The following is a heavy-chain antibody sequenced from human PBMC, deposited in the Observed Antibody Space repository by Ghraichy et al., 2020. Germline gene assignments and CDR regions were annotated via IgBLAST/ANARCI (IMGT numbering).Heavy chain of an antibody. J-gene: IGHJ4*02. CDR2: ISSSSSYI. V-gene: IGHV3-21*01. CDR3: ARDLAPIDCGGDCAFDY. Sequence: GGSLRLSCAASGFTFSSYSMNWVRQAPGKGLEWVSSISSSSSYIYYADSVKGRFTISRDNAKNSLYLQMNSLRAEDTAVYYCARDLAPIDCGGDCAFDYWGQGTLVTVSS. CDR1: GFTFSSYS. D-gene: IGHD2-21*01.